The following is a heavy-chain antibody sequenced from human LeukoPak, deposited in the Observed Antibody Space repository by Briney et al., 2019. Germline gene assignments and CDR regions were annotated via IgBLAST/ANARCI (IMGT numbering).Heavy chain of an antibody. D-gene: IGHD3-9*01. CDR1: GFTFSSYA. CDR3: AKDSFYYDILTGYYSPHY. CDR2: IRGSGGST. V-gene: IGHV3-23*01. J-gene: IGHJ4*02. Sequence: GGSLRLSCAASGFTFSSYAMSWVRQAPGKGLEWVSAIRGSGGSTYYADSVKGRFTISRDNSKNTLYLQMNSLRAEDTAVYYCAKDSFYYDILTGYYSPHYWGQGTLVTVSS.